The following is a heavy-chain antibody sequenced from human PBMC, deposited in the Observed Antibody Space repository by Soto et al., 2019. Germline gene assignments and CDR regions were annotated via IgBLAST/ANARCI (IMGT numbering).Heavy chain of an antibody. V-gene: IGHV4-61*01. J-gene: IGHJ4*02. CDR2: IYYSGST. CDR1: GGSVSSGSYY. Sequence: SETLSLTCNVSGGSVSSGSYYWSWIRRPPGKGLEWIGYIYYSGSTNYNPSLKSRVTISVDTSKNEFPLKLSSVTAADTAVYYCAIGGYCSGGSCYSRLDHWGQGTLVTVSS. CDR3: AIGGYCSGGSCYSRLDH. D-gene: IGHD2-15*01.